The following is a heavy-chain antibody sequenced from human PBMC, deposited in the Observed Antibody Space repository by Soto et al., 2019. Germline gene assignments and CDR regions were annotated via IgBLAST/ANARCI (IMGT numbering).Heavy chain of an antibody. CDR2: IYYSGST. D-gene: IGHD6-25*01. J-gene: IGHJ5*02. CDR3: ARTAGYTGGVFDP. CDR1: GGSISSGDYF. Sequence: SETLSLTCTVSGGSISSGDYFWSWIRQPPGKGLEWIGYIYYSGSTYYNPSLKRRVTISVDTSKNQFSLNLISVTAADTAVYFCARTAGYTGGVFDPWGQGSLVTVSS. V-gene: IGHV4-30-4*01.